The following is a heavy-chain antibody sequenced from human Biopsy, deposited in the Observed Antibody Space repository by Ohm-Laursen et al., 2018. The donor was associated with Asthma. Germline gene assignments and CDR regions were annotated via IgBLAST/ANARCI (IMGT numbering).Heavy chain of an antibody. J-gene: IGHJ1*01. D-gene: IGHD3-3*02. V-gene: IGHV3-7*01. CDR2: IKHDGSEN. CDR1: GFAVSRDH. Sequence: SLRLSCAASGFAVSRDHMFWVRQVPGRGLEWVANIKHDGSENNHVDSLKGRFTISRDNAKNSLYLQMNSLRAEDTAVYYCARTFHFWSPYHAEHYQLWGQGTLVTVSS. CDR3: ARTFHFWSPYHAEHYQL.